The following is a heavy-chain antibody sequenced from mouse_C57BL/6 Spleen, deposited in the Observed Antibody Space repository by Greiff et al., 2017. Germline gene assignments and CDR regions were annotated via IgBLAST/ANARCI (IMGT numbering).Heavy chain of an antibody. CDR1: GYTFTDYE. D-gene: IGHD1-1*01. J-gene: IGHJ2*01. CDR2: IDPETGGT. V-gene: IGHV1-15*01. Sequence: QVQLQQSGAELVRPGASVTLSCKASGYTFTDYEMHWVKQTPVHGLEWIGAIDPETGGTASNQKFKGKAILTADKSSRTAYMELRSLTSEDAAVYYCTRDYGSGYPFDYWGQGTTVTVSS. CDR3: TRDYGSGYPFDY.